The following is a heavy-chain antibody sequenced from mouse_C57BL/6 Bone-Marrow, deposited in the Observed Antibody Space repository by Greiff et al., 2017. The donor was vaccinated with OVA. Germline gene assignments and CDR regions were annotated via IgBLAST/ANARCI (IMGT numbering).Heavy chain of an antibody. J-gene: IGHJ2*01. CDR2: ISDGGSYT. CDR1: GFTFSSYA. Sequence: EVKVVESGGGLVKPGGSLKLSCAASGFTFSSYAMSWVRQTPEKRLEWVATISDGGSYTYYPDNVKGRFTISRDNAKNNLYLQMSHLKSEDTAMYYCARWVSLYDGYPEDYWGQGTTLTVSS. V-gene: IGHV5-4*03. D-gene: IGHD2-3*01. CDR3: ARWVSLYDGYPEDY.